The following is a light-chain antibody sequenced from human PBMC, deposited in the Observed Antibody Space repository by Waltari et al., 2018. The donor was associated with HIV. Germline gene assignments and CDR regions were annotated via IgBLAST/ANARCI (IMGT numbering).Light chain of an antibody. J-gene: IGLJ2*01. V-gene: IGLV2-14*03. CDR2: DVS. CDR3: CSYSSSGTVL. CDR1: RNDVGGFNY. Sequence: HSVLTQPASMSGSLGQSITISCIGSRNDVGGFNYFSGYQQSPDKAPRLVIYDVSNRPSGVSGRFSGSKSGSAASLTISGLQPEDEADYYCCSYSSSGTVLFGGGTRLTVL.